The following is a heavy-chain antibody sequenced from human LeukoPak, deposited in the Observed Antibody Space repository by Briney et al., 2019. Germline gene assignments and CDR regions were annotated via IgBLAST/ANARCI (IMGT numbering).Heavy chain of an antibody. V-gene: IGHV4-59*08. J-gene: IGHJ4*02. CDR3: ARLGSVAMPFDY. D-gene: IGHD2-2*01. CDR2: SYYSGST. CDR1: GGSMNNYY. Sequence: SETLSLTYTVSGGSMNNYYWNWIRQPPGKGLEWIGYSYYSGSTNYNPSLKSRVNISVDTSKNQFSLNLSSVTAADTAVYYCARLGSVAMPFDYWGQGTLVTVSS.